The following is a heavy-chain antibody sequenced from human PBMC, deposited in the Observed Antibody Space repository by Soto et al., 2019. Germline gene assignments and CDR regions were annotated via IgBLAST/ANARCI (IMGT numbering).Heavy chain of an antibody. Sequence: SVKVSCKASGGTFSKYKITWVRQAPGQGLEWMGGIIPVFGTANYAQKFQGRVTITADESTSTAYMEVSSLRSDDTAVYYCARLGGYYQAFDQWGQGSLVTVSS. D-gene: IGHD3-22*01. CDR1: GGTFSKYK. V-gene: IGHV1-69*13. CDR3: ARLGGYYQAFDQ. J-gene: IGHJ4*02. CDR2: IIPVFGTA.